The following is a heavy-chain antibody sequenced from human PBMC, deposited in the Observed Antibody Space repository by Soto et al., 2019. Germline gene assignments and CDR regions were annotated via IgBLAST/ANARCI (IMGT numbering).Heavy chain of an antibody. CDR2: ISQDGSEK. D-gene: IGHD1-20*01. V-gene: IGHV3-30-3*01. CDR3: PKGVNWNDDYYFDY. Sequence: GSSLRLSCAASGFTFSSYVMHCVLQAPGKGLEWVANISQDGSEKYYADSVKGRFTISRDNAKNTLYLQMNSLRAEDPTVYYCPKGVNWNDDYYFDYWRQGTLVTVSS. CDR1: GFTFSSYV. J-gene: IGHJ4*02.